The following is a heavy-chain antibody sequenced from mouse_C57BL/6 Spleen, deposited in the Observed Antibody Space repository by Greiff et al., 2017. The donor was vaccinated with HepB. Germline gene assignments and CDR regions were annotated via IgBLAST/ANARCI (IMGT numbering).Heavy chain of an antibody. CDR3: ARDHIGGYYFDY. Sequence: DVKLVESGGGLVKPGGSLKLSCAASGFTFSSYAMSWVRQTPEKRLEWVATISDGGSYTYYPDNVKGRFTISRDNAKNNLYLQMSHLKSEDTAMYYCARDHIGGYYFDYWGQGTTLTVSS. V-gene: IGHV5-4*01. D-gene: IGHD2-14*01. CDR1: GFTFSSYA. J-gene: IGHJ2*01. CDR2: ISDGGSYT.